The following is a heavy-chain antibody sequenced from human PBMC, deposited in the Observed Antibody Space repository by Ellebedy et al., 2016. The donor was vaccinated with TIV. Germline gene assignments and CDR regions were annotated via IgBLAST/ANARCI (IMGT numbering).Heavy chain of an antibody. V-gene: IGHV3-53*04. D-gene: IGHD3-10*01. J-gene: IGHJ4*02. Sequence: GESLKISCTASGFIVSTNHMSWVRQAPRKGLEWVGGYTNYADSVKGRFTISTHNSRNTLYLQMTNLRTEDTAVYYCAKGSFPFGDKSERIYSFQYWGQGTLVTVSS. CDR3: AKGSFPFGDKSERIYSFQY. CDR2: GGYT. CDR1: GFIVSTNH.